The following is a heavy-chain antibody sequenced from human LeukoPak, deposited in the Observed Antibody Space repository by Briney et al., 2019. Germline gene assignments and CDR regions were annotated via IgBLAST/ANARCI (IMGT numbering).Heavy chain of an antibody. J-gene: IGHJ4*02. D-gene: IGHD5-24*01. Sequence: GESLKISCKSSGYSITSYWIGWVRQMAGKGLGWMGIIYPGDSDTRYSPSIQGQVTISADKSISTAYLQWSSLKASDTAMYYCARRKEMATATDYWGQGTLVTVSS. CDR2: IYPGDSDT. V-gene: IGHV5-51*01. CDR3: ARRKEMATATDY. CDR1: GYSITSYW.